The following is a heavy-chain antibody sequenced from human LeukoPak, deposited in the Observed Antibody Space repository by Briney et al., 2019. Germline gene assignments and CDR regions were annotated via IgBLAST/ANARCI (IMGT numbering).Heavy chain of an antibody. D-gene: IGHD6-19*01. J-gene: IGHJ4*02. V-gene: IGHV3-33*06. CDR2: IWYDGSNK. Sequence: GGSLRLSCAASGFTFSSYGMHWVRQAPGKGLEWVAVIWYDGSNKYYADSVKGRFTISRDNSKNTLYLQMNSLRAEDTAVYYCAKSIAVAGTDFDYWGQGTLVTVSS. CDR1: GFTFSSYG. CDR3: AKSIAVAGTDFDY.